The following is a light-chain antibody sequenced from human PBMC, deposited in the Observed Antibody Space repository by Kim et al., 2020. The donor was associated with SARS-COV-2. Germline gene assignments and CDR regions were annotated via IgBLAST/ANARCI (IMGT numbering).Light chain of an antibody. J-gene: IGKJ4*01. CDR3: QQSHDRRLLT. CDR1: QNIDNN. Sequence: DIQLTQSPSSLSASVRDRVTITCRASQNIDNNLHWYQQRPGKAPKLLIYAASSLEHAVPSRFSGSGSGTHFTLTISNLQPEDFATYYCQQSHDRRLLTFGGGTKVDIK. V-gene: IGKV1-39*01. CDR2: AAS.